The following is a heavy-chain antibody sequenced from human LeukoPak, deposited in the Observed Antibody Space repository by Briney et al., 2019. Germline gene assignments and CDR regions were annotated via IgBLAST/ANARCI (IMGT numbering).Heavy chain of an antibody. CDR2: IYYSGST. J-gene: IGHJ4*02. D-gene: IGHD1-14*01. CDR1: GGSISSYY. V-gene: IGHV4-59*01. Sequence: LETLSLTCTVSGGSISSYYWSWIRQPPGKGLEWIGYIYYSGSTNYNPSLKSRVTISVDTSKNQFSLKLSSVTAADTAVYYCARDRTGSYWGQGTLVTVSS. CDR3: ARDRTGSY.